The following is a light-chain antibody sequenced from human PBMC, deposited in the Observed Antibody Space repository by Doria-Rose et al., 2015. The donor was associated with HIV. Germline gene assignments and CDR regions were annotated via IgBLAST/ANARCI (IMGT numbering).Light chain of an antibody. J-gene: IGLJ2*01. Sequence: VVTQPPSVSGAPGQRVTISCTGTSSNIGTGYDVHWYQQLPGKAPKVLIYDNSNRPSGVPDRFSGSKSGTSVSLAITGLQAEDEADYYCQSYDNSLHSVVFGGGTRLTVL. CDR2: DNS. V-gene: IGLV1-40*01. CDR3: QSYDNSLHSVV. CDR1: SSNIGTGYD.